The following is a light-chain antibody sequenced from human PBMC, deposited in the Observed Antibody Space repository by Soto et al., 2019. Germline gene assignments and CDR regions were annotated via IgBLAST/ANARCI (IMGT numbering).Light chain of an antibody. CDR1: YNL. CDR3: CSYAGNRRV. J-gene: IGLJ3*02. V-gene: IGLV2-23*02. CDR2: EVN. Sequence: QSALTQPASVSVSPGQSMTISCTGTYNLVSWYQQHPCKAPKLMIFEVNKRPSGVSYRFSGSKSGNTASLTISALQAEDEADYFCCSYAGNRRVFGGGTKLTVL.